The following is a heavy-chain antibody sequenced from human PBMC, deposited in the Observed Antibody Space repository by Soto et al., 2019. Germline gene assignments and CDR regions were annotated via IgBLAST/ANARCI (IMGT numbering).Heavy chain of an antibody. CDR2: ISYSGST. D-gene: IGHD3-16*01. CDR1: GGSISGYY. CDR3: ARAWGGNVFDF. Sequence: QVQLQESGPGLVKPSETLSLTCTVSGGSISGYYWSWIRQPPGKGLEWIGYISYSGSTNHNPSLKGPAPTSVATSKNQFSLKLSSVTAADTAVYYCARAWGGNVFDFWGQGTLVTVSS. J-gene: IGHJ4*02. V-gene: IGHV4-59*08.